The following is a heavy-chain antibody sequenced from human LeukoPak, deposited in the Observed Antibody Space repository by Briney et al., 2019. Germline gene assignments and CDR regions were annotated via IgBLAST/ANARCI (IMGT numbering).Heavy chain of an antibody. CDR3: ARVGYIYGYDR. J-gene: IGHJ5*02. V-gene: IGHV3-74*01. Sequence: GGSLRLSCAASGFTVSTNFMSWVRQAPGKGLVWVSRIIGDGTSTNYADSVKGRFTISRDNAKNTLNLQMNSLRPEDTAVYYCARVGYIYGYDRWGQGTLVTVSS. CDR2: IIGDGTST. D-gene: IGHD5-18*01. CDR1: GFTVSTNF.